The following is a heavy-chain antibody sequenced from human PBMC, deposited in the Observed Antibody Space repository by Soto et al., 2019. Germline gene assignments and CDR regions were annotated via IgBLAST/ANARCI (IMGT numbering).Heavy chain of an antibody. D-gene: IGHD1-26*01. CDR3: GEGRSYHDY. CDR1: QLTLSIYW. Sequence: YLRLSCAASQLTLSIYWMTWGGQATEKGLVWVGKIKNDGREKYYDDSVRGRFTISRDNAKNALYLQMNSLRAEDTATYYCGEGRSYHDYRGPGTLVTGFS. CDR2: IKNDGREK. J-gene: IGHJ4*02. V-gene: IGHV3-7*02.